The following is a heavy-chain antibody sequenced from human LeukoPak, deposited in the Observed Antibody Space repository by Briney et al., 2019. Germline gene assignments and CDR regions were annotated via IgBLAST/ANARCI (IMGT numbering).Heavy chain of an antibody. CDR2: INPNSGGT. CDR1: GYTFTGYY. Sequence: GASVKVSCKASGYTFTGYYMHWVRQAPGQGLEWMGRINPNSGGTNYAQKFQGRVTMTRDTSISTAYMELSRLRSDDTAVCYCAKSIAVAGVTLDYWGQGTLVTVSS. D-gene: IGHD6-19*01. CDR3: AKSIAVAGVTLDY. J-gene: IGHJ4*02. V-gene: IGHV1-2*06.